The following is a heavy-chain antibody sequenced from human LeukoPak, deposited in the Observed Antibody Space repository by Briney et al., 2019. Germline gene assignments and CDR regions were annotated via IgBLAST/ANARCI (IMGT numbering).Heavy chain of an antibody. J-gene: IGHJ4*02. Sequence: GGSLRLSCAASGFTFSSYSMSWVRQAPGKGLEWVSSISGSGGRIDYADSVKGRFTISRDNSKNTLSLQMNSLTAEDTAVYYCAKNPRLEGWVYFDSWGQGILVTVSS. D-gene: IGHD1-1*01. CDR2: ISGSGGRI. CDR3: AKNPRLEGWVYFDS. V-gene: IGHV3-23*01. CDR1: GFTFSSYS.